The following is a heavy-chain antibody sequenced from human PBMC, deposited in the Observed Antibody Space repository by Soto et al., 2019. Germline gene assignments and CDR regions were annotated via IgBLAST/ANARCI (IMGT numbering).Heavy chain of an antibody. J-gene: IGHJ4*02. Sequence: PGGSLRLSCAASGFTFSSYAMSWVRQAPGKGLEWVSAISGSGGSTYYADSVKGRFTISRDNSKNTLYLQMNSLRAEDTAVYYCAKGWSGGLHYDFWSATITHYFDYWGQGTLVTVSS. D-gene: IGHD3-3*01. CDR3: AKGWSGGLHYDFWSATITHYFDY. CDR1: GFTFSSYA. V-gene: IGHV3-23*01. CDR2: ISGSGGST.